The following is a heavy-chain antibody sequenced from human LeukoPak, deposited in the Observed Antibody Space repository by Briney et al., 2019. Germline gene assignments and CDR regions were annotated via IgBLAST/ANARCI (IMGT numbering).Heavy chain of an antibody. D-gene: IGHD3-22*01. CDR1: GYTFTSNG. V-gene: IGHV1-18*01. J-gene: IGHJ4*02. Sequence: GASVKVSCKASGYTFTSNGISWVRQAPGQGLEWMGWISAYNGNINYAQKLQGRVTMTTDTSTSTAYMELRSLRSDDTAVYYCARDLRAYDSSYSDYWGQGTLVTVSS. CDR2: ISAYNGNI. CDR3: ARDLRAYDSSYSDY.